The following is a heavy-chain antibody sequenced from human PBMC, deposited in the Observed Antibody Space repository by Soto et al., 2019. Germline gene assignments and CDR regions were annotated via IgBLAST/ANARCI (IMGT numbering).Heavy chain of an antibody. CDR2: IIPIFGTA. CDR1: GGTFSSYA. D-gene: IGHD4-17*01. CDR3: AREMTTVTTHAFDI. Sequence: GASVKVSCKASGGTFSSYAVSWVRQAPGQGLEWMGGIIPIFGTANYAQKFQGRVTITADESTSTAYMELSSLRSEDTAVYYCAREMTTVTTHAFDIWGQGTMVTVSS. J-gene: IGHJ3*02. V-gene: IGHV1-69*13.